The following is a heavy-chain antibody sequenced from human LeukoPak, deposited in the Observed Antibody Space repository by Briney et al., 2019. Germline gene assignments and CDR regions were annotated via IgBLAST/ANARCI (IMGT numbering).Heavy chain of an antibody. CDR1: GGTFSSYA. J-gene: IGHJ3*02. Sequence: SVKVSCKASGGTFSSYAISWVRQAPGQGLEWMGGIIPIFGTANYAQKFQGRVTITADESTSTAYMELSSLRSEDTAVYYCAKPSEFLSGSDAFDIWGQGTMVTVSS. CDR2: IIPIFGTA. V-gene: IGHV1-69*13. CDR3: AKPSEFLSGSDAFDI. D-gene: IGHD1-26*01.